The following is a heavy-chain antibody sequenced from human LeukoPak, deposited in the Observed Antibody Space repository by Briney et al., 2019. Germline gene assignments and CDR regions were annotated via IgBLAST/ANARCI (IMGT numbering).Heavy chain of an antibody. J-gene: IGHJ4*02. CDR3: AKDYVWGSYRHQYFDY. CDR2: ISYDGSNK. D-gene: IGHD3-16*02. V-gene: IGHV3-30-3*01. Sequence: GRSLRLSCAASGFTFSSYAMHWVRQAPGKGLEWVAVISYDGSNKYYADSVKGRFTISRDNSKNTLYLQMNSLRAEDTAVYYCAKDYVWGSYRHQYFDYWGQGTLVTVSS. CDR1: GFTFSSYA.